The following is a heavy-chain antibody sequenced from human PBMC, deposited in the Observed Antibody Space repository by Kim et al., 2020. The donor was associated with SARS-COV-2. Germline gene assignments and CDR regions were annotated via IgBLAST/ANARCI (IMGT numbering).Heavy chain of an antibody. CDR3: ARDDNNYGSGMYHYAMDV. CDR2: IWNDENNK. J-gene: IGHJ6*02. D-gene: IGHD3-10*01. CDR1: GFSFSRYG. Sequence: GGSLRLSCAASGFSFSRYGMHWVRQAPGKGLEWVAIIWNDENNKYYADSVKVRFTISRDNSKNTLYLQMSSLRAEDTALYYCARDDNNYGSGMYHYAMDVWGQGTTVTVSS. V-gene: IGHV3-33*01.